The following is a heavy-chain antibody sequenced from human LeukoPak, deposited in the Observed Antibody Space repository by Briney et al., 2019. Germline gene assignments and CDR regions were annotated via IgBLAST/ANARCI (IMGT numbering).Heavy chain of an antibody. CDR2: IYYSEST. Sequence: KSSETLSLTCTVSGRSISSSSYYWGWLRQPPGKGLEWIGSIYYSESTYYNPSLKSRVTISVDTSKNQFSLKLSSVTAADTAVYYCARRSGLEYSSSRAKAGSPPAVFDYWGQGTLVTVSS. D-gene: IGHD6-6*01. J-gene: IGHJ4*02. CDR3: ARRSGLEYSSSRAKAGSPPAVFDY. V-gene: IGHV4-39*07. CDR1: GRSISSSSYY.